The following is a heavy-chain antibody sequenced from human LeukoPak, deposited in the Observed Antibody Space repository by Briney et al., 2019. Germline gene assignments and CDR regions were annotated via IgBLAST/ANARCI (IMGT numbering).Heavy chain of an antibody. Sequence: TSETLSLTCTVSGGSVSSYYWSWIRQPPGKGLEWIAYIHYSGSTKYNPSLKSRVTISLDRSKNQFSLKLRSVTAADTAVYYCARLQVHCGGDCYTRWFDPWGQGTLVTVSS. V-gene: IGHV4-59*08. CDR2: IHYSGST. CDR1: GGSVSSYY. D-gene: IGHD2-21*02. J-gene: IGHJ5*02. CDR3: ARLQVHCGGDCYTRWFDP.